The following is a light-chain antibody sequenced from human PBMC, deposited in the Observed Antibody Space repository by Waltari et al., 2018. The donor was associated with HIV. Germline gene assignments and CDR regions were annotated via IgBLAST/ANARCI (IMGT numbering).Light chain of an antibody. J-gene: IGLJ1*01. CDR3: AAWDDTLKVYV. V-gene: IGLV1-44*01. CDR1: GSNIRSTY. Sequence: QSVLAQPPSVSGAPGQRVTISCSGRGSNIRSTYVNWYQQLPVTAPRVLIYNDDQRPSGVPARFSGSKAGTTASLAISGLQSEDEADYYCAAWDDTLKVYVFGTGTKVTVL. CDR2: NDD.